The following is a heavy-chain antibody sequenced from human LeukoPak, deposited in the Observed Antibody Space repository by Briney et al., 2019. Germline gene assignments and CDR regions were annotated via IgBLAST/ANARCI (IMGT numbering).Heavy chain of an antibody. J-gene: IGHJ4*02. CDR1: GGFISSYY. V-gene: IGHV4-59*01. D-gene: IGHD1-26*01. Sequence: SETLSLTCTVSGGFISSYYWSWIRQPPGEGLEWIGYIYYSGSTNYNPSLKSRVTISLDTSKNQFSLKLSSVTAADTAVYYCARNAAYCLDSWGQGTLVTVSS. CDR2: IYYSGST. CDR3: ARNAAYCLDS.